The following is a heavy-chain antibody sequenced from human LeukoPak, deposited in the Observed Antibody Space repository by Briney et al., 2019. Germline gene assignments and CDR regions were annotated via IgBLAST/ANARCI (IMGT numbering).Heavy chain of an antibody. V-gene: IGHV1-8*01. D-gene: IGHD1-26*01. Sequence: GASVKVSCKASGYTFTTYDINWVRQATGQGLEWMGWMNPNSGNTGYAQKFQGRVTMTRNTSISTAFMELSGLRSEDTAVYYCTRGGSGSYYRPFDYWGQGTLVTVSS. J-gene: IGHJ4*02. CDR3: TRGGSGSYYRPFDY. CDR1: GYTFTTYD. CDR2: MNPNSGNT.